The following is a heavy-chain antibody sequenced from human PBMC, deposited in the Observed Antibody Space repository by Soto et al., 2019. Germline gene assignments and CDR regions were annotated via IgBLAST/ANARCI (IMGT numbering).Heavy chain of an antibody. Sequence: EVQLLESGGGLVQPGGSLRLSCAASGFTFSSYAMSWVRQAPGKGLEWVSAISGSGGSTYYADSVKGRFAISRDNSKNTLYLQMNSLRAEDTAVYYCASHGYGSGWWKFDPWGQGTLVTVSS. CDR2: ISGSGGST. D-gene: IGHD6-19*01. CDR3: ASHGYGSGWWKFDP. CDR1: GFTFSSYA. J-gene: IGHJ5*02. V-gene: IGHV3-23*01.